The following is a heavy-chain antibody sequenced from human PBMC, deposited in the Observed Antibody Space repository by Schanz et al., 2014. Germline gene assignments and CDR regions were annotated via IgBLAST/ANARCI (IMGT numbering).Heavy chain of an antibody. CDR2: ISGSGGST. CDR3: VRDSFFAFGY. CDR1: GFTFSDYW. V-gene: IGHV3-23*04. Sequence: EVQLVESGGGLVQPGGSLRLSCTASGFTFSDYWMRWVRQAPGKGPEWVSAISGSGGSTYYADSVKGRFTISRDNSKNTLYLQMSSLRAEDTAVYYCVRDSFFAFGYWGQGTLVTVSS. J-gene: IGHJ4*02. D-gene: IGHD3-3*01.